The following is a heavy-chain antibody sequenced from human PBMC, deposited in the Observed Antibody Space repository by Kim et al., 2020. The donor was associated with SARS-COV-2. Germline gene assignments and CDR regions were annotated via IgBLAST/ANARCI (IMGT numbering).Heavy chain of an antibody. D-gene: IGHD3-10*01. Sequence: GESLKISCKGSGYSLTSGYSFTSHWIAWVRQMPGKGLEWMGIIYPGDSDTRYSPSFQGQVTISADKSISTAYLQWRSLKASDTGMYFCARHASYYVSGYYYYGMDVWGQGTTVTVSS. CDR2: IYPGDSDT. CDR1: GYSLTSGYSFTSHW. J-gene: IGHJ6*02. V-gene: IGHV5-51*01. CDR3: ARHASYYVSGYYYYGMDV.